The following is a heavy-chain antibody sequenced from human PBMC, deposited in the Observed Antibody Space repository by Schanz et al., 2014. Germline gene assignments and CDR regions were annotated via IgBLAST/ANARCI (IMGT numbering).Heavy chain of an antibody. CDR2: ISAYNGNT. D-gene: IGHD1-26*01. V-gene: IGHV1-2*02. CDR3: ARGTMPGAFDI. J-gene: IGHJ3*02. CDR1: GYTFTGYY. Sequence: QVQLVQSGAEVKKPGSSMKVSCKASGYTFTGYYMHWVRQAPGQGLEWMGWISAYNGNTNYAQQFQGRVTVTADKSTSTAYMELSSLRYEDTALYYCARGTMPGAFDIWGQGTMVTVSS.